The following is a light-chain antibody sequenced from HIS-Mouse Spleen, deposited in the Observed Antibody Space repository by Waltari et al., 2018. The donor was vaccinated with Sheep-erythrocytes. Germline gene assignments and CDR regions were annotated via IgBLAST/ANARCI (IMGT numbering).Light chain of an antibody. CDR2: DVS. CDR1: SSDVGCYNY. V-gene: IGLV2-11*01. J-gene: IGLJ1*01. CDR3: GSYAGSYNHV. Sequence: QSALTQPRSVSGSPGQSVTISCTGTSSDVGCYNYVSWYQQHPGKAPKLMIYDVSKRPSGVPDRFCGAKSGNTASLTISGLQAEDEADYYCGSYAGSYNHVFATGTKVTVL.